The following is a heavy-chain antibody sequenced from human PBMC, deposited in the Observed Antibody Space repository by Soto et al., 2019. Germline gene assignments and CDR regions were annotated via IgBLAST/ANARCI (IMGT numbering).Heavy chain of an antibody. J-gene: IGHJ4*02. CDR2: IKSKSHGETT. Sequence: EVQLVESGGGLVKPGGSLRLSCAASGFNFAYAWMSWVRQAPGKGPEWVGRIKSKSHGETTDYAAPVKGRFTISRDDSKTPLYLQMNSLKTEDTAVYYCITDCSSSSCLGWYYFDSWGQGTQVTVSS. V-gene: IGHV3-15*01. D-gene: IGHD2-15*01. CDR1: GFNFAYAW. CDR3: ITDCSSSSCLGWYYFDS.